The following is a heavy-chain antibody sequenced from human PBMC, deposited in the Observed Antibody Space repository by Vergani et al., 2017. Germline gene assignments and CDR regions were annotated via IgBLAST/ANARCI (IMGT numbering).Heavy chain of an antibody. CDR2: ISGSGGST. V-gene: IGHV3-23*01. Sequence: EVQLLESGGGLVQPGGSLRLSCAASGFTFSSYAMSWVRQAPGKGLEWVSAISGSGGSTYYADSVKGRFTISRDNSKNTLYLQMNSLRAEDTAVYYCAKDSGIQLWSTGFYYYYMDVWGKGTTVTVSS. CDR1: GFTFSSYA. CDR3: AKDSGIQLWSTGFYYYYMDV. J-gene: IGHJ6*03. D-gene: IGHD5-18*01.